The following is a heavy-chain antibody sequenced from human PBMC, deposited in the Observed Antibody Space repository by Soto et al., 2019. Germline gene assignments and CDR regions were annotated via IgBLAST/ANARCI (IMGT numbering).Heavy chain of an antibody. V-gene: IGHV3-23*01. CDR3: TKEHSNYPDNWFDP. CDR1: GFSFSNYA. Sequence: EVQLLVSGGGSVQPGGSLRLSCAASGFSFSNYAMSWVRQAPGTGLEWVSAIGSGGGSTYYAASVKGRFSISRDNSMNTLYLQMNSLRAEDTAIYYCTKEHSNYPDNWFDPWGQGTLVTVSS. CDR2: IGSGGGST. D-gene: IGHD4-4*01. J-gene: IGHJ5*02.